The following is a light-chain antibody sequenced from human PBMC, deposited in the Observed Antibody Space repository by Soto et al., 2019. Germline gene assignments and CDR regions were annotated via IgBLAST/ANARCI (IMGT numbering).Light chain of an antibody. CDR2: EVN. V-gene: IGLV2-23*02. J-gene: IGLJ1*01. CDR1: SSNVGRYKL. Sequence: QPALTQPASGSGSPGQSITISCTGTSSNVGRYKLVSWYQQHPGKAPKLMIFEVNKRPSGVSNRFSGSKSGNTASLTISGLKVEDEADYYCCSSGGSPTYVFGTGTKVTVL. CDR3: CSSGGSPTYV.